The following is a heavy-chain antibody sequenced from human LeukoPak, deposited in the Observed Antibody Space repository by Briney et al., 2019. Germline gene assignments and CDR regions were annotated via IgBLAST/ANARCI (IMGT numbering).Heavy chain of an antibody. CDR2: ISSSSSYI. V-gene: IGHV3-21*01. CDR1: GFTFSSYA. J-gene: IGHJ4*02. CDR3: ARDRGDYYGSGSYDY. Sequence: GGSLRLSCAASGFTFSSYAMHWVRQAPGKGLEWVSSISSSSSYIYYADSVKGRFTISRDNAKNSLYLQMNSLRAEDTAVYYCARDRGDYYGSGSYDYWGQGTLVTVSS. D-gene: IGHD3-10*01.